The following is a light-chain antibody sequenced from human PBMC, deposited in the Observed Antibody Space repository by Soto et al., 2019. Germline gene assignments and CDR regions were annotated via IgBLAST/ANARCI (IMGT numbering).Light chain of an antibody. CDR3: CSYAGSSTWV. Sequence: QSVLTQPPSASGSPGQSVTISCTGTSSDVGGYNYVSWYRQHPGKAPQLMIYEGSKRPSGVSNRFSGSKSGNTASLTISGLQAEDEADYYCCSYAGSSTWVFGTGTKLTVL. CDR2: EGS. CDR1: SSDVGGYNY. V-gene: IGLV2-23*01. J-gene: IGLJ1*01.